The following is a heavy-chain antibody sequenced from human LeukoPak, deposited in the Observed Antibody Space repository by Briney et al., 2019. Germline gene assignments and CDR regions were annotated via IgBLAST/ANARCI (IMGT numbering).Heavy chain of an antibody. J-gene: IGHJ4*02. CDR3: ARERVVGATRYYFDY. CDR2: INPNSGGT. CDR1: GYTFTGYY. D-gene: IGHD1-26*01. Sequence: GASVKVSCKASGYTFTGYYMHWVRQAPGQGLEWMGWINPNSGGTNYAQKFQGRVTMTRDTSISTAYMELSSLRSEDTAVYYCARERVVGATRYYFDYWGQGTLVTVSS. V-gene: IGHV1-2*02.